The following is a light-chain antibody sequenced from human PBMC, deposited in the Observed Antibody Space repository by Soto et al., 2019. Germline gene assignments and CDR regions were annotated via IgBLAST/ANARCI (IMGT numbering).Light chain of an antibody. V-gene: IGKV4-1*01. CDR3: QQYYTTPGT. CDR1: QSVFYSSNNKKY. CDR2: WAS. Sequence: DIVMTQSPDALAVSLGERATINCKSSQSVFYSSNNKKYLAWYQHKPGHPPKLLIYWASNRESGVPDRFSGSGSGTDFTLTISSLQAEDVAVYYCQQYYTTPGTFGQGTRLEI. J-gene: IGKJ5*01.